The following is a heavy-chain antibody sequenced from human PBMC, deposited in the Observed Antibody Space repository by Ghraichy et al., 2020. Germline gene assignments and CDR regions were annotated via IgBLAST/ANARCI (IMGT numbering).Heavy chain of an antibody. CDR3: AKDTRAYCGGDCLRPGVYFYYYMDV. J-gene: IGHJ6*03. V-gene: IGHV3-21*04. CDR1: GFTFSSYS. D-gene: IGHD2-21*01. CDR2: ISSSSSYI. Sequence: GGSLRLSCAASGFTFSSYSMNWVRQAPGKGLEWVSSISSSSSYIYYADSVKGRFTISGDNSKSTLYLQMNSLRAEDTAVYYCAKDTRAYCGGDCLRPGVYFYYYMDVWGKGTTVTVSS.